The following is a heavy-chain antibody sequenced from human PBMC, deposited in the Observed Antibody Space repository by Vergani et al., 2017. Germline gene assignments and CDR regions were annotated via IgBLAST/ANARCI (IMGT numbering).Heavy chain of an antibody. CDR1: GDTFSSYA. CDR2: IIPIFGTA. D-gene: IGHD3-22*01. Sequence: QVQLVQSGAEVKKPGSSVKVSCKASGDTFSSYAISWVRQAPGQGLDWMGGIIPIFGTANSAQKFQGRVTITADESTSTAYMELSSLRSEDTAVYYCARGINHFESNDYYGDAFDIWGQGTLVSVSS. J-gene: IGHJ3*02. CDR3: ARGINHFESNDYYGDAFDI. V-gene: IGHV1-69*01.